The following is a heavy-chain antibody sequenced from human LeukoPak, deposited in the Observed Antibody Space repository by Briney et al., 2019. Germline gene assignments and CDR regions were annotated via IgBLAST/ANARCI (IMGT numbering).Heavy chain of an antibody. CDR1: GYTFTGYY. Sequence: ASVKVSCKASGYTFTGYYMHWVRQAPGQGLEWMGWIHIYRGNTNYAQKFQGRVTMTTDTSTSTVYMEVRGLRSDDTAVYYCASLKNYYDSSGYLVTDAFDIWGQGTMVTVSS. D-gene: IGHD3-22*01. J-gene: IGHJ3*02. V-gene: IGHV1-18*04. CDR3: ASLKNYYDSSGYLVTDAFDI. CDR2: IHIYRGNT.